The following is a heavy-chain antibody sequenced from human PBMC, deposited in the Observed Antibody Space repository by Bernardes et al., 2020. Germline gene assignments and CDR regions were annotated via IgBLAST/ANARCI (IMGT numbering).Heavy chain of an antibody. Sequence: SEPLSLTCVVNGTSLSGYYWSWIRQPPGKGLEWIGEIYHRGSTSYNPSLKSRVTLSLDTSNNHFVLRLTSVTAADTAVYYCARHIASPGASYFDLWGRGTLVTVSS. D-gene: IGHD6-13*01. CDR1: GTSLSGYY. J-gene: IGHJ2*01. CDR3: ARHIASPGASYFDL. V-gene: IGHV4-34*01. CDR2: IYHRGST.